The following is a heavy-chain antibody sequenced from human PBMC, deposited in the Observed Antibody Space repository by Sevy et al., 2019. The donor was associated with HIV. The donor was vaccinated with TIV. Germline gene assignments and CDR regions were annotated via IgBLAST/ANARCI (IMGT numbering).Heavy chain of an antibody. V-gene: IGHV4-61*01. CDR3: ARGGYSYTKYDY. J-gene: IGHJ4*02. CDR2: IYYSGST. CDR1: GGSVSSGSYY. D-gene: IGHD5-18*01. Sequence: SETLSLTCTVSGGSVSSGSYYWSWIRQPPGKGLGWIGYIYYSGSTNYNPSLKSRVTISVDTSKNQFSLKLGSVTAAETAVYYCARGGYSYTKYDYWGQGTLVTVSS.